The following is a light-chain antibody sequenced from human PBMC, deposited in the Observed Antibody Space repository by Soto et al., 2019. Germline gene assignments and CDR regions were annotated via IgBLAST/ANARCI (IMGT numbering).Light chain of an antibody. CDR1: QSVSSN. CDR2: GAS. V-gene: IGKV3-20*01. Sequence: EIVMTQSPATLSVSPGERATLSCMASQSVSSNLAWYQHKPGQAPRLLIYGASTRATGIPDRFSGSRSGTDFTLTISRLEPEDFAVYFCQLYGSSRWTFGQGTKVDIK. J-gene: IGKJ1*01. CDR3: QLYGSSRWT.